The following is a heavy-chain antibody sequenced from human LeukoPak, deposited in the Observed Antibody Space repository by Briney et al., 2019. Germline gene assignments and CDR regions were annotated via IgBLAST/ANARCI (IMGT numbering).Heavy chain of an antibody. CDR2: IYHSGST. J-gene: IGHJ3*02. CDR3: ARGRINPLLRRKSDAFDI. V-gene: IGHV4-39*07. Sequence: PSETLSLTCSVSGGPITNSNSYWAWIRQPPGRGLEWIGTIYHSGSTNYNPSLKSRVTISVDTSKNQFSLKLSSVTAADTAVYYCARGRINPLLRRKSDAFDIWGQGTMVTVSS. CDR1: GGPITNSNSY. D-gene: IGHD1-26*01.